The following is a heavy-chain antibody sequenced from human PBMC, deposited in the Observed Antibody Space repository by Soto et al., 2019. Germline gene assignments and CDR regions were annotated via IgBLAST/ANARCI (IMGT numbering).Heavy chain of an antibody. D-gene: IGHD6-6*01. CDR2: VNHIGRA. Sequence: QVQLQESGPGLVKPSETLSLTCSVSGDSITNYYLNWIRQPPVKGLEWIGHVNHIGRANYNPYLKSRVTISIDTSRSQFSLKLTSVTTADTAVYYCATQYYGRSSSSSFDPGGQGILVTVSS. J-gene: IGHJ5*02. V-gene: IGHV4-59*01. CDR3: ATQYYGRSSSSSFDP. CDR1: GDSITNYY.